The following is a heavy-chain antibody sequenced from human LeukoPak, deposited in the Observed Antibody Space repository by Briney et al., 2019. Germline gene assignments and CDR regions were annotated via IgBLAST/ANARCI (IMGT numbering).Heavy chain of an antibody. Sequence: GGSLRLSCAASGFTFSGSAMHWVRQASGKGLEWVGRIRSKANSYATAYAASVKGRFTISRDDSKNTAYLQMNSLKTEDTAVYYCTREYCSSTSCYNYWGQGTLITVSS. D-gene: IGHD2-2*02. V-gene: IGHV3-73*01. J-gene: IGHJ4*02. CDR2: IRSKANSYAT. CDR1: GFTFSGSA. CDR3: TREYCSSTSCYNY.